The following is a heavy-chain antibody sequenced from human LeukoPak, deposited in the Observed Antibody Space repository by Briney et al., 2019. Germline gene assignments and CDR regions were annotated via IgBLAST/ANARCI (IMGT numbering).Heavy chain of an antibody. V-gene: IGHV3-7*01. Sequence: LSCAAAGFTFSRYWMSWVRQAPGKGVEWVANIKQDGSEKYYVDSVKGGFTIYRDNDKNSLYLEMNSLRAEDTAVYYCAGGYDSSGYYTPYYFDYWGQGTLVTVSS. CDR2: IKQDGSEK. CDR3: AGGYDSSGYYTPYYFDY. J-gene: IGHJ4*02. D-gene: IGHD3-22*01. CDR1: GFTFSRYW.